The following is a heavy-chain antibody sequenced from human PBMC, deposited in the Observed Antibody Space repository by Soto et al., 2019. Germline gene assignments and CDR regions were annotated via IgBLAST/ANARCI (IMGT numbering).Heavy chain of an antibody. D-gene: IGHD3-22*01. CDR2: IWYDGSNK. Sequence: QPGGSLRLSCAASGFTFSSYGMHWVRQAPGKGLEWVAVIWYDGSNKYYADSVKGRFTISRDNSKNTLYLQMNSLRAEDTAVYYCARDPRYDSSGYYPWSGVNWFDPWGQGTLVTVSS. V-gene: IGHV3-33*01. CDR3: ARDPRYDSSGYYPWSGVNWFDP. CDR1: GFTFSSYG. J-gene: IGHJ5*02.